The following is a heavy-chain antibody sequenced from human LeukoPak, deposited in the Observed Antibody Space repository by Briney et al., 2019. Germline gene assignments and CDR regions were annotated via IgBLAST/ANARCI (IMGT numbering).Heavy chain of an antibody. CDR1: GFTFSSYA. CDR2: INPGGGNT. CDR3: ARIRDGYNDAYDI. V-gene: IGHV1-46*01. J-gene: IGHJ3*02. Sequence: GGSLRLSCAASGFTFSSYAMHWVRQAPGQGLEWMGLINPGGGNTNYAQNFQGRVTMTRDTSTSTVYMELSSLRSEDTAIYYCARIRDGYNDAYDIWGQGTVVTVPS. D-gene: IGHD5-24*01.